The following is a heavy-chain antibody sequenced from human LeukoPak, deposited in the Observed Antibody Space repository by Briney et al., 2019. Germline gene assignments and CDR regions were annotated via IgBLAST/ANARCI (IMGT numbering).Heavy chain of an antibody. D-gene: IGHD6-19*01. CDR1: GFTFSNYA. Sequence: GGPLRLSCAASGFTFSNYAMRWVRQAPGKGLEWVSGIWYGGSNKYYADSVKGRFTISRDNSKNTLYLQMNSLRAEDTAVYYCARSPTHGWEFSAYLDSWGQGTLVNGSS. V-gene: IGHV3-33*01. CDR2: IWYGGSNK. J-gene: IGHJ4*02. CDR3: ARSPTHGWEFSAYLDS.